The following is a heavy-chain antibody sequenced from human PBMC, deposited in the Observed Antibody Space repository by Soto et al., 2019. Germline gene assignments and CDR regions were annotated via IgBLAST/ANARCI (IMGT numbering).Heavy chain of an antibody. V-gene: IGHV4-30-4*01. CDR1: GGSISSGDHY. CDR3: ARVVVVAATGGWFDP. CDR2: IYYSGST. J-gene: IGHJ5*02. D-gene: IGHD2-15*01. Sequence: QVQLQESGPGLVKPSQSLSLTCNVSGGSISSGDHYWSWIRQPPGKGLEWLGDIYYSGSTYYNPSLQSRLTMSLDTSKNQFSLNLSSVTAADTAVYYCARVVVVAATGGWFDPWGQGTLVTVSS.